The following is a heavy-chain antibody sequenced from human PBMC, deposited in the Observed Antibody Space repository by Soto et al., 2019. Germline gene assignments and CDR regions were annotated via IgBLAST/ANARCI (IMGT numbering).Heavy chain of an antibody. CDR3: ARDRYSSSWYVGAFDY. CDR1: GNTFTSYS. D-gene: IGHD6-13*01. J-gene: IGHJ4*02. V-gene: IGHV1-3*01. CDR2: INAGNGNT. Sequence: QVQLVQSGAEVKKPGASVKVSCKASGNTFTSYSVYWVCQAPGQGLEWMGWINAGNGNTRYSQKFQDRVTITRDTSASTVYMELSSLRSEDTAVYYCARDRYSSSWYVGAFDYWGQGTLVTVSS.